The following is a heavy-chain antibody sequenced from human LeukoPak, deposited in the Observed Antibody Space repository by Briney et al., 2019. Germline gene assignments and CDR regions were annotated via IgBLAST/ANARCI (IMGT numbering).Heavy chain of an antibody. D-gene: IGHD3-9*01. J-gene: IGHJ4*02. CDR1: GFTFTSYG. CDR2: IWYDGSNK. Sequence: QTGGTLRLSCVASGFTFTSYGMHWVRQAPGKGLEWVAVIWYDGSNKYYADSVKGRFTISRDNSKNTLYLQMNSLRAEDTAVYYCAKDQDTNDILTGGYFNYWGQGTLVTVSS. CDR3: AKDQDTNDILTGGYFNY. V-gene: IGHV3-33*06.